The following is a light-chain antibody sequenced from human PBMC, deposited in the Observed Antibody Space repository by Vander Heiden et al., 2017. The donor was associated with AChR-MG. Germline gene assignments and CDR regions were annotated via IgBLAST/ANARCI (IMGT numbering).Light chain of an antibody. J-gene: IGLJ3*02. V-gene: IGLV1-47*01. CDR2: TDN. CDR3: AAWDDSLSNLV. Sequence: QSLLTQPPSASGTPGQSVPISCSGSSSNIGSNFVYWYQQLPGTAPKRLINTDNQRPSGVPDRFSGSKSDTSASLAISGLRSDDEADYYCAAWDDSLSNLVFGGGTKLTVL. CDR1: SSNIGSNF.